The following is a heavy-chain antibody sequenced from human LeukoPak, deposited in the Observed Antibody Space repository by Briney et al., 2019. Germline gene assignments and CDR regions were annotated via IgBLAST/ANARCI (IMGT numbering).Heavy chain of an antibody. Sequence: GGSLRLSCAASGFTFSSYNVNWVRQAPGKGLEWVSSITGSSSYIYYADSVKGRFTISRDNAKNSLYLQMNSLRAEDTAVYYCAKVGPLWFGIYDYWGQGTLVTVSS. V-gene: IGHV3-21*04. D-gene: IGHD3-10*01. CDR3: AKVGPLWFGIYDY. J-gene: IGHJ4*02. CDR2: ITGSSSYI. CDR1: GFTFSSYN.